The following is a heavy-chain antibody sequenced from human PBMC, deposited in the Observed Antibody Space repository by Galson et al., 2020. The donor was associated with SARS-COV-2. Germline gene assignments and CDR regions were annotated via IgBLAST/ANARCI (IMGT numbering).Heavy chain of an antibody. CDR1: GYSVSTTNY. J-gene: IGHJ2*01. CDR2: VYPSGTT. V-gene: IGHV4-38-2*02. Sequence: SETLSLTCTVSGYSVSTTNYWGWVRQPPGRGLEWIGSVYPSGTTYYNPSLKSRVTISVDTSKNQFSLRLDSVTAADTALYYCARQGVNIIVLAVPGWYFDLWGRGTLVTVSS. CDR3: ARQGVNIIVLAVPGWYFDL. D-gene: IGHD2-21*01.